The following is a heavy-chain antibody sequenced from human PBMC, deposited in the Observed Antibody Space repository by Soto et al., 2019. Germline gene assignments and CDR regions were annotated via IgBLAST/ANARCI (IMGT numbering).Heavy chain of an antibody. Sequence: QVQLVQSGAEVKKPGSSVKVSCKASGGTFSSWAISWVRQAPGQGLEWMGGIIPVFNKTDYPQKFQDRVTSTADESTRTTYIELTSMRSEDPAIFYCARALRDGSTYTMAVWGPGTAVTVSS. J-gene: IGHJ6*02. CDR2: IIPVFNKT. CDR3: ARALRDGSTYTMAV. CDR1: GGTFSSWA. D-gene: IGHD2-2*01. V-gene: IGHV1-69*01.